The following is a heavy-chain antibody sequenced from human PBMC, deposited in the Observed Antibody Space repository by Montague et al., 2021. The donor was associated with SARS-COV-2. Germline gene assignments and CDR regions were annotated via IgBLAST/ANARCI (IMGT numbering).Heavy chain of an antibody. J-gene: IGHJ4*02. Sequence: PALVKPTQTLTLTCNFSGFSLSTSGAGVGWIRQSPGKALECLALIYWNDDKRYSPSLKSRLTVTKDTSRNQVVLTVTNMDPVDTAAYYCAHKKSGCPIEFGYWGQGILVTVSS. CDR1: GFSLSTSGAG. CDR3: AHKKSGCPIEFGY. V-gene: IGHV2-5*01. CDR2: IYWNDDK. D-gene: IGHD6-19*01.